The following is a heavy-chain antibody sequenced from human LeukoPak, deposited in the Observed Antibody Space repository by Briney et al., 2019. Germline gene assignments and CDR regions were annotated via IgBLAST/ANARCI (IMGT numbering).Heavy chain of an antibody. CDR2: ISYDGSNK. CDR1: GFTFSSYA. CDR3: VRAAIGGYSSGWFKDY. D-gene: IGHD6-19*01. J-gene: IGHJ4*02. Sequence: GGSLRLSCAASGFTFSSYAMHWVRQAPGKGLEWVAVISYDGSNKYYADSVKGRFTISRDNSKNTLYLQMNSLRAEDTAVYYCVRAAIGGYSSGWFKDYWGQGTLVTVSS. V-gene: IGHV3-30-3*01.